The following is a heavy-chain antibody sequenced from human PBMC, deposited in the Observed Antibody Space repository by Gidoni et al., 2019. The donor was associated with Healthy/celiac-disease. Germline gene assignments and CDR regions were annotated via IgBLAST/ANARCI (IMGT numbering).Heavy chain of an antibody. CDR2: IYYSGST. D-gene: IGHD4-17*01. V-gene: IGHV4-59*01. CDR1: GGSISSYY. Sequence: QVQLQESGPGLVKPSETLSLTCTVSGGSISSYYWSWIRQPPGKGLEWIGYIYYSGSTNYNPSLKSRVTISVDTSKNQFSLKLSSVTAADTAVYYCAGYGDDLDYWGQGTLVTVSS. CDR3: AGYGDDLDY. J-gene: IGHJ4*02.